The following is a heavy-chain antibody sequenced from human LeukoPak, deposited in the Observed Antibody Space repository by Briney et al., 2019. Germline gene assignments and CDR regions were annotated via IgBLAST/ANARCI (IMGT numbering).Heavy chain of an antibody. D-gene: IGHD6-13*01. CDR3: ARRKLNRSSWDFDY. Sequence: GGSLRLSCAASGFTFSTYSMNWVRQAPGKGLEWIAYTSSSSSTMYYGDSVKGRFSIFRDNAKNSLYLQMNSLRAEDTAVYYCARRKLNRSSWDFDYWGQGTLVTVSS. J-gene: IGHJ4*02. V-gene: IGHV3-48*01. CDR1: GFTFSTYS. CDR2: TSSSSSTM.